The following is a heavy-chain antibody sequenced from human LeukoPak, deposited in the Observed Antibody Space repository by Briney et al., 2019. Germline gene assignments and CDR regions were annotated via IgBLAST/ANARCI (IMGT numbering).Heavy chain of an antibody. Sequence: PGGSLRLSCAASGFTFSGSAMHWVRQASGKGLEWVSYISNSGSIIYYADSVKGRFTISRDNAKNSLYVQMNSLRAEDTAVYYCARVLRYCSGGNCYSGGLGYMDVWGKGTTVTISS. CDR1: GFTFSGSA. J-gene: IGHJ6*03. CDR3: ARVLRYCSGGNCYSGGLGYMDV. CDR2: ISNSGSII. V-gene: IGHV3-48*04. D-gene: IGHD2-15*01.